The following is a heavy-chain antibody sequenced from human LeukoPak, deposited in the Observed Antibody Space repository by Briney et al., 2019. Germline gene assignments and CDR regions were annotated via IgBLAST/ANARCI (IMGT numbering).Heavy chain of an antibody. D-gene: IGHD6-19*01. V-gene: IGHV3-23*01. CDR2: ISGSGGST. CDR3: AKSISEWLVKPYFDY. CDR1: GFTFSSYA. J-gene: IGHJ4*02. Sequence: GGSLRLSCAASGFTFSSYAMSWVRQAPGKWLEWVSAISGSGGSTYYADSVKGRFTISRDNSKNTLYLQMNSLRAEDTAVYYCAKSISEWLVKPYFDYWGQGTLVTVSS.